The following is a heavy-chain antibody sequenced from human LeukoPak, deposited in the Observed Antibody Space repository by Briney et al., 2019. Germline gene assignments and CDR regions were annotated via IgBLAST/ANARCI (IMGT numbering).Heavy chain of an antibody. V-gene: IGHV3-30*18. CDR1: GFTFSSYG. CDR3: AKDGGAARYYFDY. J-gene: IGHJ4*02. CDR2: ISYDGSNK. D-gene: IGHD3-16*01. Sequence: GRSLRLSCAASGFTFSSYGMHWVRQAPGKGLEWVAVISYDGSNKYYADSVKGRFTISRDNSKNTLYLQMNCLRAEDTAVYYCAKDGGAARYYFDYWGQGTLVTVSS.